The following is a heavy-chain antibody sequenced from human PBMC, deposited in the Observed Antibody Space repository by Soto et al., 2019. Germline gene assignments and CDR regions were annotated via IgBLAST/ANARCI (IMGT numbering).Heavy chain of an antibody. D-gene: IGHD6-13*01. CDR2: FDPEDGET. Sequence: ASVKVSCKVSGYTLTELSMHWVRQAPGKGLEWMGGFDPEDGETIYAQKFQGRVTMTEDTSTDTAYMELSSLRSEDTAVYYCATRRLRAAAGTWYFDYWGQGTLVTVSS. J-gene: IGHJ4*02. CDR1: GYTLTELS. CDR3: ATRRLRAAAGTWYFDY. V-gene: IGHV1-24*01.